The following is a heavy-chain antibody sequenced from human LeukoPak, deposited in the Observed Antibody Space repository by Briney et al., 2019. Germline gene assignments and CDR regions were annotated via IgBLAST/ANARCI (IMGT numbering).Heavy chain of an antibody. V-gene: IGHV1-2*02. CDR1: GYTFTGYY. Sequence: GASVKVSCKASGYTFTGYYMHWVRQAPGQGLEWMGWINPNSGGTSYAQKFQGRVTMTRDTSISTAYMELSRLRSDDTAVYYCARDSWYYYDSSGYLHYYYGMDVWGQGTTVTVSS. D-gene: IGHD3-22*01. J-gene: IGHJ6*02. CDR3: ARDSWYYYDSSGYLHYYYGMDV. CDR2: INPNSGGT.